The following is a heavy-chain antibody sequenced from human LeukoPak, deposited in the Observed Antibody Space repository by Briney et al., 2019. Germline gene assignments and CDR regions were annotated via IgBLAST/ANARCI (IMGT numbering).Heavy chain of an antibody. J-gene: IGHJ4*02. V-gene: IGHV4-61*02. CDR1: GGSISSGSYY. CDR3: AREAPRYCSGGSCYLFDY. Sequence: PSETLSLTCTVSGGSISSGSYYWSWIRQPAGKGLEWIGRIYTSGSTNYNPSLKSRVTISVDTSKNQFSLKLSSVTAADTAVYYCAREAPRYCSGGSCYLFDYWGQGTLVTVSS. CDR2: IYTSGST. D-gene: IGHD2-15*01.